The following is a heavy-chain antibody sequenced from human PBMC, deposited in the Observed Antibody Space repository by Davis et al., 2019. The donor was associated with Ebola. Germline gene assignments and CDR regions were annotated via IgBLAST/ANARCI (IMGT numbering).Heavy chain of an antibody. CDR1: GYTLTELS. CDR2: INPSGGST. V-gene: IGHV1-46*01. D-gene: IGHD6-13*01. Sequence: ASVKVSCKVSGYTLTELSMHWVRQAPGQGLEWMGIINPSGGSTSYAQKFQGRVTMTRDTSTSTVYMELSSLRSEDTAVYYCARTVGSSSGGYFDYWGQGTLVTVSS. J-gene: IGHJ4*02. CDR3: ARTVGSSSGGYFDY.